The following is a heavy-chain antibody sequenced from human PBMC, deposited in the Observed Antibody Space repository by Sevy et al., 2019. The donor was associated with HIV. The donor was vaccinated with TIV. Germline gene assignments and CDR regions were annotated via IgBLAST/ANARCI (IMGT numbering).Heavy chain of an antibody. CDR3: AREGCTKPHDY. V-gene: IGHV3-23*01. CDR2: LSFGCGEI. D-gene: IGHD2-8*01. J-gene: IGHJ4*02. Sequence: GGSLRLSCAASGFTFIKYSMSWVRQPPGKGLEWVSTLSFGCGEINYADSVKGRFTISRDNSKSSVYLQMSNLRPEDTAVYYCAREGCTKPHDYWGQGTLVTVSS. CDR1: GFTFIKYS.